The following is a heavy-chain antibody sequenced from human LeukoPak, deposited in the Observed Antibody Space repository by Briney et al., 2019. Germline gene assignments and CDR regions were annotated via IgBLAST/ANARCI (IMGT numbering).Heavy chain of an antibody. CDR1: GFTFSDYY. J-gene: IGHJ4*02. V-gene: IGHV3-21*01. CDR3: AKDDPTTVDYYFDY. D-gene: IGHD4-23*01. CDR2: IGSSSSYI. Sequence: GGSPRLSCAASGFTFSDYYMSWIRQAPGKGLEWVSSIGSSSSYIYYADSVKGRFTISRDNAKNSLYLQMNSLRAEDTAVYYCAKDDPTTVDYYFDYWGQGTLVTVSS.